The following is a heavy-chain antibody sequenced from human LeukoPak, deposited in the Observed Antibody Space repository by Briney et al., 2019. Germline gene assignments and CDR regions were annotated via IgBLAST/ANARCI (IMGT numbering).Heavy chain of an antibody. J-gene: IGHJ4*02. D-gene: IGHD6-19*01. V-gene: IGHV4-59*08. CDR1: GGSMSPYH. CDR2: IYYSGST. Sequence: SETLSLTCTVSGGSMSPYHWGWIRQPPGKGLEWTGYIYYSGSTNYNPSLKSRVTISVDTSKNQFSLKLISVTAADTAVYYCARHRRIAVAGFDYWGQGTLVTVSS. CDR3: ARHRRIAVAGFDY.